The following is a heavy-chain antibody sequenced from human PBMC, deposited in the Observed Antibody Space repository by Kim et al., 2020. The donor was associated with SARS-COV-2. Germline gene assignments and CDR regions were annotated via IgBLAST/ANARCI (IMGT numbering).Heavy chain of an antibody. CDR1: GFTFSSYA. D-gene: IGHD3-9*01. J-gene: IGHJ4*02. Sequence: GGSLRLSCAASGFTFSSYAMSWVRQAPGKGLEWVSAISGSGGSTYYADSVKGRFTISRDNSKNTLYLQMNSLRAEDTAVYYCAKDQGFVLRYFEGWIDYWGQGTLVTVSS. CDR2: ISGSGGST. CDR3: AKDQGFVLRYFEGWIDY. V-gene: IGHV3-23*01.